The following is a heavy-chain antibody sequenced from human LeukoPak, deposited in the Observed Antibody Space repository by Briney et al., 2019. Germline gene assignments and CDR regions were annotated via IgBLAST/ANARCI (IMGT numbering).Heavy chain of an antibody. D-gene: IGHD1/OR15-1a*01. J-gene: IGHJ6*03. CDR1: GGTFSSYA. CDR2: VIPIFGTA. V-gene: IGHV1-69*05. CDR3: ARTAQTKRGWINPVGWYYYMDV. Sequence: GASVKVSCKASGGTFSSYAISWVRQAPGQGLEWMGGVIPIFGTANYAQKFQGRVTITTDESTSTAYMELSSLRAEDTAVYYCARTAQTKRGWINPVGWYYYMDVWGKGTTVTVSS.